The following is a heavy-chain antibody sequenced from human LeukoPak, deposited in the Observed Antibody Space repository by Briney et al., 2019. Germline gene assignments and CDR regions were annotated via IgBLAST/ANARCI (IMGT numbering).Heavy chain of an antibody. V-gene: IGHV4-39*07. Sequence: SETLSLTCTVSGASISSGNYYWGWIRQPPGKGLEWLGSIYYSGDTYNNPPLKSRVTISVDTSKNQFSLKLSSVTAADTAVYYCARRRITMIVVDTDFDYWGQGTLVTVSS. CDR2: IYYSGDT. CDR1: GASISSGNYY. J-gene: IGHJ4*02. D-gene: IGHD3-22*01. CDR3: ARRRITMIVVDTDFDY.